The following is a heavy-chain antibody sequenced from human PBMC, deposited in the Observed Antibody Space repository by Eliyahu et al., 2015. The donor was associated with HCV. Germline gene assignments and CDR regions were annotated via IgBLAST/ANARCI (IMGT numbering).Heavy chain of an antibody. CDR3: ASGGGGIAVTGTGGWFDP. CDR1: GXSIXTYS. D-gene: IGHD6-19*01. CDR2: IHYSGST. J-gene: IGHJ5*02. Sequence: QVQLQESGPGLVKPSETLSLTCSVSGXSIXTYSGAWIRRPPGKGLEWIGYIHYSGSTNYNPSLKSRVTISVDTSKNQFSLNLTSVTAADTAMYYCASGGGGIAVTGTGGWFDPWGRGTLVTVSS. V-gene: IGHV4-59*01.